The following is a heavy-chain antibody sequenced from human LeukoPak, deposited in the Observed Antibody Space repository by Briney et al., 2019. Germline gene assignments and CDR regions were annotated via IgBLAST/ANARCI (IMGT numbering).Heavy chain of an antibody. CDR2: IYTTGST. CDR3: ARDVRGWSGFDY. Sequence: SETLSLTCSVSGGSISSYYLSWIRQPAGKGLEWIGRIYTTGSTDYNPPLKSRVTMSVDTSKNQFSLNLSSVTAADTAVYYCARDVRGWSGFDYWGQGTLVSVSS. D-gene: IGHD3-3*01. CDR1: GGSISSYY. J-gene: IGHJ4*02. V-gene: IGHV4-4*07.